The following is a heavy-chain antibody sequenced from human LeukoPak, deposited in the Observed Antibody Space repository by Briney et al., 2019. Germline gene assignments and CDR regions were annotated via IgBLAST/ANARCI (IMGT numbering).Heavy chain of an antibody. CDR1: GYTFSGYL. Sequence: ASVKVSCKASGYTFSGYLIHWVRQAPGQGLEWMGWINPNSGGTNSAQRFQGRVTMTRDTSINTSYMKLSSLRSDDTAVYYCARMRSQDNYYDSSGYYETYDYWGQGTLVTVSS. CDR3: ARMRSQDNYYDSSGYYETYDY. D-gene: IGHD3-22*01. V-gene: IGHV1-2*02. J-gene: IGHJ4*02. CDR2: INPNSGGT.